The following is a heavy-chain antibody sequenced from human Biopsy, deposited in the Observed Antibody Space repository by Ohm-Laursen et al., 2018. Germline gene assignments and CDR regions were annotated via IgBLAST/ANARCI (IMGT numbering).Heavy chain of an antibody. J-gene: IGHJ4*02. CDR3: AKDHCSGGTCYSDGPVFDF. V-gene: IGHV3-23*01. CDR1: GFIFRNYA. Sequence: SLRLSCTASGFIFRNYAMDWIRQAPGEGLEWVSSLSSGGETTYYADSVKGRFTISRDNSKNTLYLQMNSLRAEDTAVYYCAKDHCSGGTCYSDGPVFDFWGQGTLVTVSS. D-gene: IGHD2-15*01. CDR2: LSSGGETT.